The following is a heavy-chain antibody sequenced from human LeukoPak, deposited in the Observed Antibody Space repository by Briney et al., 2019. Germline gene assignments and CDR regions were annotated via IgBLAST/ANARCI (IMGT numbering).Heavy chain of an antibody. CDR1: GFSFDDYA. V-gene: IGHV3-9*01. CDR3: AKDLGLRNEWLQLTHDY. CDR2: ISWTGNNV. Sequence: GGSLRLSCAASGFSFDDYAMHWVRQAPGKGLEWVSGISWTGNNVGYEDSVKGRFAISRDNAMNSLYLQMNSLRPEDTAFYYCAKDLGLRNEWLQLTHDYWGQGTLVSVS. D-gene: IGHD5-24*01. J-gene: IGHJ4*02.